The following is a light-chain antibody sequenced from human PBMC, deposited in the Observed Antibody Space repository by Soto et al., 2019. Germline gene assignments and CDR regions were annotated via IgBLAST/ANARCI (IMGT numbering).Light chain of an antibody. V-gene: IGKV1-27*01. CDR3: QKYNSAPLT. Sequence: DIQMTQSPSTLSASLGDRVAITCRASQGIGVYLAWFQQKPGNVPRLLIYAASTLQSGVPSRFSGSGSGTDFTLTISSLQPEDVATYYCQKYNSAPLTFGGGTKVEIK. J-gene: IGKJ4*01. CDR1: QGIGVY. CDR2: AAS.